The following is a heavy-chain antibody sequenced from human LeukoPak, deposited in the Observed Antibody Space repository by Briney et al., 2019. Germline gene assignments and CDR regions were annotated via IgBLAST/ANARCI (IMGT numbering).Heavy chain of an antibody. V-gene: IGHV3-23*01. Sequence: GGSLRLSCAASGFTFSSYAMGWVRQAPGKGLEWVSAITASGGNTYCADSVKGRFTISRDNSKNTLYLQVNSLRAEDTAVYYCAKGNGYSYGRYYFDYWGQGTLVTVSS. D-gene: IGHD5-18*01. J-gene: IGHJ4*02. CDR1: GFTFSSYA. CDR3: AKGNGYSYGRYYFDY. CDR2: ITASGGNT.